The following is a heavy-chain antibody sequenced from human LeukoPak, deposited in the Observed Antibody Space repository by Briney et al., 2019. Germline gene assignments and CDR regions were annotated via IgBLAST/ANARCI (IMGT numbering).Heavy chain of an antibody. CDR3: SRQTDYYGSGSYPDV. J-gene: IGHJ6*02. V-gene: IGHV3-49*03. Sequence: GGPLTLPCTPSGHTLDHHAIKWLRQAPGKGREWVAFIRSKAYGGTTEYAASVKDRFTISRDDSTSIAYLHMNSLKTEDTAVYYCSRQTDYYGSGSYPDVWGQGTTVTVSS. D-gene: IGHD3-10*01. CDR1: GHTLDHHA. CDR2: IRSKAYGGTT.